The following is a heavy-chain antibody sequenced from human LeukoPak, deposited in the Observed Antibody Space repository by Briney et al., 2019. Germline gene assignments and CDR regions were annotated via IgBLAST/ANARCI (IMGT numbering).Heavy chain of an antibody. D-gene: IGHD6-19*01. V-gene: IGHV3-53*01. CDR2: IYNTCST. CDR3: ANNGGVAVAGPFDY. J-gene: IGHJ4*02. CDR1: GLTVSSSY. Sequence: GGSLRLSCAASGLTVSSSYMSWVRQAPGQGLEWVSFIYNTCSTSYADSVKGRFTISRDNSKNTVYLQMNSLRAEDTAVYYCANNGGVAVAGPFDYWGQGTLVTVST.